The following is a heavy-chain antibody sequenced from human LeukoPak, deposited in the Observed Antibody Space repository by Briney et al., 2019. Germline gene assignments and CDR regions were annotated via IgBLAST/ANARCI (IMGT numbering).Heavy chain of an antibody. CDR3: AKSRVQFRLAAKLDY. J-gene: IGHJ4*02. D-gene: IGHD6-6*01. CDR2: ISGSGGST. CDR1: GFTFSSYA. V-gene: IGHV3-23*01. Sequence: GGSPRLSCAASGFTFSSYAMSCVRQAPGKGLEWVSAISGSGGSTYYADSVKGRFTISRDNSKNTLYLQMNSLRAEDTAVYYCAKSRVQFRLAAKLDYWGQGTLVTVSS.